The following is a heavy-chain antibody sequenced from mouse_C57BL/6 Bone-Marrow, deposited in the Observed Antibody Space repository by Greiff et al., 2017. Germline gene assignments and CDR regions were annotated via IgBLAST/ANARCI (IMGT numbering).Heavy chain of an antibody. Sequence: QVQLQQPGAELVMPGASVKLSCKASGYTFTSYWMHWVKQRPGQGLEWIGEIDPSDSYTNYNQKFKGKSTLTVDKSSSTAYMQLSSLTSEDSAVYYCATERGSNYGGFGFAYWGQGTLVTVSA. CDR1: GYTFTSYW. J-gene: IGHJ3*01. CDR2: IDPSDSYT. D-gene: IGHD2-5*01. CDR3: ATERGSNYGGFGFAY. V-gene: IGHV1-69*01.